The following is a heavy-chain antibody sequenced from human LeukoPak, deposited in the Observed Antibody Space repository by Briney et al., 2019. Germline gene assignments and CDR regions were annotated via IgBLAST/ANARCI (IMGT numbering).Heavy chain of an antibody. Sequence: PSETLSLTCTVSGGSISSHYWSWLRQPPGKGLEWIGYIYYSGSTNYNPSLKSRVTISVDTPKNQFSLKLSSVTAADTAVYYCAREATMVRGVIITHYMDVWGKGTTVTVSS. CDR2: IYYSGST. CDR1: GGSISSHY. CDR3: AREATMVRGVIITHYMDV. V-gene: IGHV4-59*11. D-gene: IGHD3-10*01. J-gene: IGHJ6*03.